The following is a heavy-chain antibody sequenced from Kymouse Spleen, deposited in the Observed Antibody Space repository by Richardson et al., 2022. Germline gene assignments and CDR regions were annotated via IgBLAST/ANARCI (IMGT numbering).Heavy chain of an antibody. CDR3: ARHSANWGSDY. CDR2: IYYSGST. CDR1: GGSISSSSYY. D-gene: IGHD7-27*02. V-gene: IGHV4-39*01. Sequence: QLQLQESGPGLVKPSETLSLTCTVSGGSISSSSYYWGWIRQPPGKGLEWIGSIYYSGSTYYNPSLKSRVTISVDTSKNQFSLKLSSVTAADTAVYYCARHSANWGSDYWGQGTLVTVSS. J-gene: IGHJ4*02.